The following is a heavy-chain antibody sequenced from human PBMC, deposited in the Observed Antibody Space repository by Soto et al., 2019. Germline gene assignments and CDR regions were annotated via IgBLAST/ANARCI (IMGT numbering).Heavy chain of an antibody. CDR3: AKDVRSGYAFYYGMDV. Sequence: GGSLRLSCAASGFTFDDYAMHWVRQAPGKGLEWVSGISWNSGSICYADSVKGRFTISRDNAKNSLYLQMNSLRAEDTALYYCAKDVRSGYAFYYGMDVWGQGTTVTVSS. CDR2: ISWNSGSI. D-gene: IGHD5-12*01. CDR1: GFTFDDYA. J-gene: IGHJ6*02. V-gene: IGHV3-9*01.